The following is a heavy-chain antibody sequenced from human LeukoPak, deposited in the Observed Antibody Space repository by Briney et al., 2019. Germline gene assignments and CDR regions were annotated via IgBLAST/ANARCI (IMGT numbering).Heavy chain of an antibody. CDR2: IYYSGST. CDR1: CGCISSYY. V-gene: IGHV4-59*01. D-gene: IGHD5-18*01. Sequence: SETLSLICNVACGCISSYYWTWMRQPPGKGLVWFGYIYYSGSTNYNPSLKSRVTISVDTSKNQFSLKVSSVTAADTAVYYCARDTNGYGIFDYWGQGTLVTVSS. J-gene: IGHJ4*02. CDR3: ARDTNGYGIFDY.